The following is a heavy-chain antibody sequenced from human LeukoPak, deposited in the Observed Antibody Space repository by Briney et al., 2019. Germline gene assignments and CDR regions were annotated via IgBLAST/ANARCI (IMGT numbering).Heavy chain of an antibody. V-gene: IGHV4-4*07. CDR1: GGSISYF. J-gene: IGHJ6*02. D-gene: IGHD3/OR15-3a*01. CDR2: IHSSGGT. Sequence: SETLSLTCTVSGGSISYFWTWIRQPAGKGLEWIGRIHSSGGTNYNLSLRSRVTMSVDTSKNQFSLKLSSVTAADTAVYYCARVGRVIDYYYYGMDVWGQGTTVTVSS. CDR3: ARVGRVIDYYYYGMDV.